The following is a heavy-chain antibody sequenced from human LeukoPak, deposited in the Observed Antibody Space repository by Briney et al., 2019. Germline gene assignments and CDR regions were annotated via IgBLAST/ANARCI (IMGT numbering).Heavy chain of an antibody. CDR2: IYYSGST. D-gene: IGHD5-24*01. CDR1: GGSISSSSYY. V-gene: IGHV4-39*01. J-gene: IGHJ5*02. Sequence: SETLSLTWTVSGGSISSSSYYWGWIRQPPGKGLEWIGSIYYSGSTYYNPSLKSRVTISVDTSKNQFSLKLSSVTAADTAVYYCARQRWLQLNWFDPWGQGTLVTVSS. CDR3: ARQRWLQLNWFDP.